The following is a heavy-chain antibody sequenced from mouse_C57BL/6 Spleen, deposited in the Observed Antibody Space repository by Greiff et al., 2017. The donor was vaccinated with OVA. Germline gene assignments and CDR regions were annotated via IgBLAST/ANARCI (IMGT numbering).Heavy chain of an antibody. CDR1: GYTFTDYN. V-gene: IGHV1-18*01. D-gene: IGHD2-4*01. Sequence: EVQLQQSGPELVKPGASVKIPCKASGYTFTDYNMDWVKQSHGKSLEWIGDINPNNGGTIYNQKFKGKATLTVDKSSSTAYMELRSLTSEDTAVYYCARGLRRGYFDVWGTGTTVTVSS. CDR2: INPNNGGT. J-gene: IGHJ1*03. CDR3: ARGLRRGYFDV.